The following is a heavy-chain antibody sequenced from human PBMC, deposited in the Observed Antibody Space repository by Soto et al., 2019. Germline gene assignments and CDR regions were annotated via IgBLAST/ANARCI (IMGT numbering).Heavy chain of an antibody. Sequence: SVKVSCKDSGGTSRNYVISWVRQAPGQGLEWMGGIIPSFGTPTYAQKFQGRVTITADDSTSAAYMELSSLRSEDTAVYYCARGAATKIVVVMYDAFEIWGQGTMVTVSS. V-gene: IGHV1-69*13. CDR1: GGTSRNYV. J-gene: IGHJ3*02. CDR2: IIPSFGTP. CDR3: ARGAATKIVVVMYDAFEI. D-gene: IGHD3-22*01.